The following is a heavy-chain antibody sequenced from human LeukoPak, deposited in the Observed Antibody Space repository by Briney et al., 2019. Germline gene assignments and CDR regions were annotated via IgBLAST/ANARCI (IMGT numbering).Heavy chain of an antibody. Sequence: SETLSLTCTVSGGSISNYYWNWIRQPPGKGLEWIGYIYYSGSTNYNPSLKSRVTISVDTSKNKFSLKLRSVTAADTAVYYCARVCGGDCYPLGFDPWGQGTLVTVSS. CDR1: GGSISNYY. CDR2: IYYSGST. CDR3: ARVCGGDCYPLGFDP. J-gene: IGHJ5*02. D-gene: IGHD2-21*02. V-gene: IGHV4-59*01.